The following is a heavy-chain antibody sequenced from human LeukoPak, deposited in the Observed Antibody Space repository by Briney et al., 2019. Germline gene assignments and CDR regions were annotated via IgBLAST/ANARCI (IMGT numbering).Heavy chain of an antibody. D-gene: IGHD4-17*01. CDR3: ARHAYGDHFDY. CDR2: IYYSGST. V-gene: IGHV4-59*08. J-gene: IGHJ4*02. CDR1: GGSISSYY. Sequence: SETLSLTCTVSGGSISSYYWSWIRQTPGKGLEWIGDIYYSGSTNYNPSLKSRVTISVDTSKNQFSLKLSSVTAADTAVYYCARHAYGDHFDYWGQGTLVTVSS.